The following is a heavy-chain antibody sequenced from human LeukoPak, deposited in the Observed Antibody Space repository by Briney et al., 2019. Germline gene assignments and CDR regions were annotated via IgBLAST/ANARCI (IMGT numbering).Heavy chain of an antibody. CDR2: FDIEDAET. V-gene: IGHV1-24*01. CDR3: VAEVIEVTMGDY. Sequence: ASVKVSCKVSGHSLSDLSIHWVRQAPGKGLEWMGGFDIEDAETIYAQEFEGRVIMTEDTATEAAYMELSSLKSEDTAVYYCVAEVIEVTMGDYWGQGTLITVSS. J-gene: IGHJ4*02. D-gene: IGHD4-11*01. CDR1: GHSLSDLS.